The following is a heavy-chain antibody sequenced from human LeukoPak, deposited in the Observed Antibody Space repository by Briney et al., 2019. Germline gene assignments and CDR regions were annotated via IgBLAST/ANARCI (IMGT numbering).Heavy chain of an antibody. Sequence: SETLSLTCTVSGGSISSGRHYWSWIRQPAGKGLEWIGRIYTSGSTKYNPSLKSRASIAVDTSKNQFSLNLSSVTAADTAVYYCARDIGEWLISYFDYWGQGTLVTVSS. J-gene: IGHJ4*02. CDR2: IYTSGST. CDR3: ARDIGEWLISYFDY. D-gene: IGHD3-3*01. V-gene: IGHV4-61*02. CDR1: GGSISSGRHY.